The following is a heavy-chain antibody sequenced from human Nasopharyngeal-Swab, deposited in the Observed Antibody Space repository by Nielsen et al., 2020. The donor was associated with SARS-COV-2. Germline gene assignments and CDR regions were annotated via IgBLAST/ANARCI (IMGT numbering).Heavy chain of an antibody. Sequence: WIRQPPGKGLEWIGYIYYSGSTNYNPSLKSRVIISVDTSKNQFSLKLSSVTAADTAVYYCARQRPGDYEDYWGQGTLVTVSS. CDR3: ARQRPGDYEDY. V-gene: IGHV4-59*08. J-gene: IGHJ4*02. D-gene: IGHD4-17*01. CDR2: IYYSGST.